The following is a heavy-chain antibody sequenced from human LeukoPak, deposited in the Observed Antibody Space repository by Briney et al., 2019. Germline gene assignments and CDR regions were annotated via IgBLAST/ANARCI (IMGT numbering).Heavy chain of an antibody. V-gene: IGHV4-59*08. CDR3: ASAGRGYSYGYFDY. CDR1: GGSISSYY. Sequence: SETLSLTCTVSGGSISSYYWSWIRQPPGKGLEWIGYIYYSGSTNYNPSLKSRVTISVDTSKNQFSLKLSSVTAADTAVYYCASAGRGYSYGYFDYWGQGTLVTVSS. D-gene: IGHD5-18*01. CDR2: IYYSGST. J-gene: IGHJ4*02.